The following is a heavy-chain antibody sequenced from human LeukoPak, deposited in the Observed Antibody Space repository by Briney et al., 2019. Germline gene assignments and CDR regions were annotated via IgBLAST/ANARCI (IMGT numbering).Heavy chain of an antibody. CDR3: ARVAYYYDSSGYYYYYYYMDV. J-gene: IGHJ6*03. CDR2: IYYSGST. Sequence: SETLSLTCTVSGGSISSYYWSWIRQPPGKGLEWIGYIYYSGSTNYNPSLKSRVTISVDTSKNQFSLKLSSVTAADTAVYYCARVAYYYDSSGYYYYYYYMDVWGKGTTVTVPS. V-gene: IGHV4-59*01. D-gene: IGHD3-22*01. CDR1: GGSISSYY.